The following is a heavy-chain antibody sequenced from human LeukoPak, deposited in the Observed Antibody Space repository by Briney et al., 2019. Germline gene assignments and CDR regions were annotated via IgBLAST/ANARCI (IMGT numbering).Heavy chain of an antibody. V-gene: IGHV3-7*01. Sequence: GGSLRLSCAASGFTFTNYWMTWVRQAPGKGLEWVANIKQDGSETYYVDSVKGRFTISRDNAKNSLYLQMNSLRAEDTAVYYCARGGDGSGRYYWFDSWGQGTLITVSS. CDR3: ARGGDGSGRYYWFDS. D-gene: IGHD3-10*01. J-gene: IGHJ5*01. CDR1: GFTFTNYW. CDR2: IKQDGSET.